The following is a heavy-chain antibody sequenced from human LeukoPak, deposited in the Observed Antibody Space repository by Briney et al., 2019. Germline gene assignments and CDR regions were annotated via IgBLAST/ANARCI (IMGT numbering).Heavy chain of an antibody. CDR1: GFTFSSYA. D-gene: IGHD3-22*01. CDR3: ARDSPTYYYDSSGYPHFDY. V-gene: IGHV3-30-3*01. CDR2: IYYDGSNK. J-gene: IGHJ4*02. Sequence: GGSLSFSCAASGFTFSSYARNWVRQPPGRGLEWVAVIYYDGSNKYYADSVKGRFTISRDNSKNTLYLQMNSLRAEDTAVYYCARDSPTYYYDSSGYPHFDYWGQGTLVTVSS.